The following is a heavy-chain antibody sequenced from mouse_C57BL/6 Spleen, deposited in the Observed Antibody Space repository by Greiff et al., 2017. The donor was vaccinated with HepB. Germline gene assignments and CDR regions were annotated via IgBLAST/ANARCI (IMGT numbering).Heavy chain of an antibody. CDR2: ISDGGSYT. Sequence: EVQVVESGGGLVKPGGSLKLSCAASGFTFSSYAMSWVRQTPEKRLEWVATISDGGSYTYYPDNVKGRFTISRDNAKNNLYLQMSHLKSEDTAMYYCASYDYDGGYAMDYWGQGTSVTVSS. CDR3: ASYDYDGGYAMDY. J-gene: IGHJ4*01. V-gene: IGHV5-4*01. CDR1: GFTFSSYA. D-gene: IGHD2-4*01.